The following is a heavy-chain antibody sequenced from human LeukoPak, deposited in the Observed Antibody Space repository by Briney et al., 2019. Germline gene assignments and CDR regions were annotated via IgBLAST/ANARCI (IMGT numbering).Heavy chain of an antibody. CDR2: IYYSGNT. D-gene: IGHD3-22*01. J-gene: IGHJ3*01. Sequence: PSETLSLTCTVSGGSTSSATFYWGWIRQPPGKGLEWIGSIYYSGNTYYNPSLKSRLTISVDTSRNQFSLKLSSVTAVDTAVYYCARYAYHSSAYGWVAFDVWGQGTMVIVSS. CDR3: ARYAYHSSAYGWVAFDV. CDR1: GGSTSSATFY. V-gene: IGHV4-39*01.